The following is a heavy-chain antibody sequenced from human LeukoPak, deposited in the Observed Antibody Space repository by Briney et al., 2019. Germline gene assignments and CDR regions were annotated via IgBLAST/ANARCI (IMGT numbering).Heavy chain of an antibody. V-gene: IGHV4-39*01. CDR3: ARHDVVVAATSFDY. D-gene: IGHD2-15*01. J-gene: IGHJ4*02. CDR2: IYYSGST. CDR1: GGSISSSSYY. Sequence: PSETLSLTCTVTGGSISSSSYYWGWIRQPPGKGLEWIGSIYYSGSTYYNPSLKSRVTISVDTSKNQFPLQLSSVTAADTAVYYCARHDVVVAATSFDYWGQGTLVTVSS.